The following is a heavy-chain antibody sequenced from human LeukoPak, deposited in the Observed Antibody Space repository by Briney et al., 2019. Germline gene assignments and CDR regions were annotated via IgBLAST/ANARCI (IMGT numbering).Heavy chain of an antibody. CDR1: GFTFSSYG. V-gene: IGHV3-48*04. Sequence: QTGGSERLSCAASGFTFSSYGMHWLRQAPGKGLEWVSYISSSGSTIYYADSVKGRFTISRDNAKNSLYLQMNSLRAEDTAVYYCARAPRYCSGGSCYYYYYMDVWGKGTTVTISS. J-gene: IGHJ6*03. D-gene: IGHD2-15*01. CDR3: ARAPRYCSGGSCYYYYYMDV. CDR2: ISSSGSTI.